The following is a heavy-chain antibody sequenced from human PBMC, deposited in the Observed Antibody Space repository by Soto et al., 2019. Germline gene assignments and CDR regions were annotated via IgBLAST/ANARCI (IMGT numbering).Heavy chain of an antibody. J-gene: IGHJ4*02. CDR2: IWYDGSVR. CDR1: GFSFSDYG. D-gene: IGHD1-26*01. Sequence: QVQLVESGGGVVRPGTSLRLSCEGSGFSFSDYGMNWVRQAPGKELEWVAVIWYDGSVRRYADSVKGRFTISRDISKNTLYLQMNSLRVEDTAVYFCARGGKWELLLRLWGQGTLVTVSS. CDR3: ARGGKWELLLRL. V-gene: IGHV3-33*01.